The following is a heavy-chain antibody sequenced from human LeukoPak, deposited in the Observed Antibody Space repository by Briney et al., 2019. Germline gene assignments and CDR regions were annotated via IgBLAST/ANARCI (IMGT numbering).Heavy chain of an antibody. D-gene: IGHD6-13*01. CDR3: AKAKDPAAAVPNWSDP. CDR2: ISGSGGST. J-gene: IGHJ5*02. Sequence: GGSLRLSCAASGFTFSSYAMSWVRQAPGKGLEWVSAISGSGGSTYYADSVKGRFTISRDNSKNTLYLQMNSLRAEDTAVYYCAKAKDPAAAVPNWSDPWGQGTLVTVSS. V-gene: IGHV3-23*01. CDR1: GFTFSSYA.